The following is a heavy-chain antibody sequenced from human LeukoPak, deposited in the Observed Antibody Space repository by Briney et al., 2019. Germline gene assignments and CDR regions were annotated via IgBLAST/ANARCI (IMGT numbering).Heavy chain of an antibody. V-gene: IGHV3-33*01. Sequence: PGGSLRLSCAASGFTFSSYGMHWVRQAPGKGLEWVAVIWYDGSNKYYADSVKGRFTISRDNSKNTLYLQMNSLRAEDTAVYYCARETFVDTAMVYDYWGQGTLVTVSS. CDR2: IWYDGSNK. J-gene: IGHJ4*02. CDR3: ARETFVDTAMVYDY. D-gene: IGHD5-18*01. CDR1: GFTFSSYG.